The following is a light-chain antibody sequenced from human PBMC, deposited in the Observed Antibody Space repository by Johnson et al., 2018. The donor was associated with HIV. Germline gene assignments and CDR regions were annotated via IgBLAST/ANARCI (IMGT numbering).Light chain of an antibody. CDR1: SSNIANNY. CDR3: GTWDTSLSVYV. J-gene: IGLJ1*01. CDR2: ENN. Sequence: QSVLTQPPSVSAAPGHQVTISCSGSSSNIANNYVSWYQQFPGTAPKLLIYENNKRPSGISDRFSGSKSGTSATLGITGLQTGDEADFYCGTWDTSLSVYVFGTGTKGTVL. V-gene: IGLV1-51*02.